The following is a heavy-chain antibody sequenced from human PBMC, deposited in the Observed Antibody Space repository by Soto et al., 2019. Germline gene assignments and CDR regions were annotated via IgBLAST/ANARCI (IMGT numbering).Heavy chain of an antibody. CDR2: VAPIFGPA. CDR1: EGTLSSYA. D-gene: IGHD3-10*01. V-gene: IGHV1-69*13. CDR3: ARILIEFRGGISPYYYYGLDV. J-gene: IGHJ6*02. Sequence: ASVKVSCKAPEGTLSSYAIYWVRQAPGQGLECMGGVAPIFGPAKSAQRFQGRVTITADESTSTVYMELSGLRSEDTAVYYCARILIEFRGGISPYYYYGLDVWGQGTTVTVSS.